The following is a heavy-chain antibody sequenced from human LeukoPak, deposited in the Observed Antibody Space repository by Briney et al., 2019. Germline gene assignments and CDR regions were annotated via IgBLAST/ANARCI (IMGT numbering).Heavy chain of an antibody. CDR1: GGSFSGYY. D-gene: IGHD4-23*01. V-gene: IGHV4-34*01. CDR3: ARDGRKRGVVPQKGFAP. CDR2: INHSGST. Sequence: PSETLSLTCAVYGGSFSGYYWSWIRQPPGKGLEWIGEINHSGSTNYNPSLKSRVTISVDTSKNQFSLKLSSVTAADTAVYYCARDGRKRGVVPQKGFAPGGRGTRFT. J-gene: IGHJ5*02.